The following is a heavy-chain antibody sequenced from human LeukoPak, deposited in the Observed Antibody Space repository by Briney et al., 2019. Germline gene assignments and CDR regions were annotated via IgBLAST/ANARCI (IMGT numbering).Heavy chain of an antibody. CDR1: GYTFTGHD. Sequence: ASVKVSCKASGYTFTGHDMHWVRQAPGQGLEWMGWFNPNSGDTHYTQKFQDRVTMTGDTSITTAYMELSRLRSDDTAVYYCARGGYGDYVLTCLDHWGQGTLVTVSS. CDR3: ARGGYGDYVLTCLDH. CDR2: FNPNSGDT. D-gene: IGHD4-17*01. V-gene: IGHV1-2*02. J-gene: IGHJ4*02.